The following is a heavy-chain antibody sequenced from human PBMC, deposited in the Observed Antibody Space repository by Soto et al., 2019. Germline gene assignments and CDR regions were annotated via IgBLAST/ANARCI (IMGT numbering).Heavy chain of an antibody. Sequence: SETLSLTCTVSGGSISSYYWSWIRQPPGKGLEWIGYIYYSGSINYNPSLKSRVTISLDTSKNQFSLKLSSVTAADTAVYYCARHLYGSGERFDPWGQGTLVTVSS. CDR3: ARHLYGSGERFDP. CDR2: IYYSGSI. D-gene: IGHD3-10*01. J-gene: IGHJ5*02. V-gene: IGHV4-59*08. CDR1: GGSISSYY.